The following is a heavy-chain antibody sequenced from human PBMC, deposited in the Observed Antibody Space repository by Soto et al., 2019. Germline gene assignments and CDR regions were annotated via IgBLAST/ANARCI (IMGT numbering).Heavy chain of an antibody. J-gene: IGHJ6*02. V-gene: IGHV1-3*01. CDR2: INAGNGNT. CDR1: GYTCTSYA. CDR3: ARDPSQLRFLDGSPYSV. D-gene: IGHD3-3*01. Sequence: ASVKVSCKASGYTCTSYAMHWVRQAPGQRLEWMGWINAGNGNTKYSQKFQGRVTITRDTSASTAYMELSSLRSEETAVYYCARDPSQLRFLDGSPYSVWGQGTRVTVSS.